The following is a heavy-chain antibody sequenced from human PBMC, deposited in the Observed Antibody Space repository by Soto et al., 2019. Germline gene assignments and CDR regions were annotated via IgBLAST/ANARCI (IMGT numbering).Heavy chain of an antibody. D-gene: IGHD6-19*01. CDR2: ISSSSSYT. V-gene: IGHV3-11*06. CDR3: ARDDSSGWQPYYYYYGMDV. J-gene: IGHJ6*02. Sequence: GGSLRLSCAASGFTFSDYYMSWIRQAPGKGLEWVSYISSSSSYTNYADSVKGRFTISRDNAKNSLYLQMNSLRAEDTAVYYCARDDSSGWQPYYYYYGMDVWGQGTTVTVSS. CDR1: GFTFSDYY.